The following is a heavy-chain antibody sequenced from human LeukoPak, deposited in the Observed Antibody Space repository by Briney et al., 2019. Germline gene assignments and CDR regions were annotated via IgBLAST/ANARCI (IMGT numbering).Heavy chain of an antibody. D-gene: IGHD3-9*01. CDR1: GGSISSYY. V-gene: IGHV4-59*01. J-gene: IGHJ6*04. CDR3: ARGHLYDILTGYYRGMDYYYGMDV. Sequence: SETLSLTCTASGGSISSYYWSWIRQPPGKGLEWIGYIYYSGSTNYNPSLKSRVTISVDTSKNQFSLKLSSVTAADTAVYYCARGHLYDILTGYYRGMDYYYGMDVWGKGTTVTVSS. CDR2: IYYSGST.